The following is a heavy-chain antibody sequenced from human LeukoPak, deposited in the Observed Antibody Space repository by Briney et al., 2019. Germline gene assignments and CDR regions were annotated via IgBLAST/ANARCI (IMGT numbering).Heavy chain of an antibody. J-gene: IGHJ4*02. CDR3: ARYWDIAAARGFDY. Sequence: ASVKVSCKASGYTFTSYAMHWVRQAPGQRLEWMGWINAGNGNTKYSQKFQGRVTITRDTSASTAYMELSSLRSEDTAVYYCARYWDIAAARGFDYWGQGTLVTVSS. CDR2: INAGNGNT. CDR1: GYTFTSYA. V-gene: IGHV1-3*01. D-gene: IGHD6-13*01.